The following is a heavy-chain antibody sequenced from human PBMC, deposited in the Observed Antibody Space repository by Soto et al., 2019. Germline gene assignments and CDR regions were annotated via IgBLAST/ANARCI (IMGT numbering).Heavy chain of an antibody. V-gene: IGHV1-2*02. CDR3: ARGLTTVTTAGFVYYFDY. Sequence: ASVKVSCKASGYTFTGYYMHWVRQAPGQGLEWMGWINPNSGGTNYAQKFQGRVTMTRDTSISTAYMELSRLRSDDTAVYYCARGLTTVTTAGFVYYFDYWGRGTLVTVSS. D-gene: IGHD4-17*01. CDR1: GYTFTGYY. J-gene: IGHJ4*02. CDR2: INPNSGGT.